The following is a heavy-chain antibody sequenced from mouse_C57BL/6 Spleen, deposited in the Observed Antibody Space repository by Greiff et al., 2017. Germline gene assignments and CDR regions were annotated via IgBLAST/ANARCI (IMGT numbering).Heavy chain of an antibody. V-gene: IGHV1-7*01. CDR3: ARCGYSSSYSWYFDV. Sequence: QVQLQQSGAELAKPGASVKLSCKASGYTFTSYCMHWVKQRPGQGLEWIGYINPSSGYTKYNQKFKGKATLTADKSSSTAYMQLSSLTYEDSAVYYCARCGYSSSYSWYFDVWGTGTTVTVSS. CDR2: INPSSGYT. D-gene: IGHD1-1*01. J-gene: IGHJ1*03. CDR1: GYTFTSYC.